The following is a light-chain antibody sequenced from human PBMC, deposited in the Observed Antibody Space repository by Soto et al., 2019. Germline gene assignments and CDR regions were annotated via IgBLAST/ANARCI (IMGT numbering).Light chain of an antibody. CDR1: QSVGNY. Sequence: EIVLTQSPSTLSLSPGERATLSCRTSQSVGNYLVWYQQKPGQAPRLLIYDASNRATGIPARFSGSGSGTDFTLTISSLEAEDFAVYYCQQRTSWPRTFGQGTKVDIK. CDR3: QQRTSWPRT. CDR2: DAS. J-gene: IGKJ1*01. V-gene: IGKV3-11*01.